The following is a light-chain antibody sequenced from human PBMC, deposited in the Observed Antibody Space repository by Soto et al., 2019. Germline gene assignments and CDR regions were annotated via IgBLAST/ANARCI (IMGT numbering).Light chain of an antibody. CDR3: QQYETFSGT. J-gene: IGKJ1*01. CDR2: DAS. Sequence: IQMTQSPSSLSASVGDRVTITCRASQSISSWLAWYQQKPGEAPKLLIYDASALPRGVPSRFSGSGSGTKFTLTIASLQPDDFATYYCQQYETFSGTFGPGTKVDI. CDR1: QSISSW. V-gene: IGKV1-5*01.